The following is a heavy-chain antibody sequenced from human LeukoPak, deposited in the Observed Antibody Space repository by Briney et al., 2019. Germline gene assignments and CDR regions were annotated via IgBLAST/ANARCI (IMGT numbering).Heavy chain of an antibody. CDR1: Y. CDR2: INHSGST. V-gene: IGHV4-34*01. J-gene: IGHJ4*02. CDR3: ARVNA. Sequence: YXXXXRQPPGKGLEWIGEINHSGSTNYNPSLKSRVTISADTSKNQFSLKLSSVTAADTAVYYCARVNAWGQGTLVTVSS. D-gene: IGHD1-1*01.